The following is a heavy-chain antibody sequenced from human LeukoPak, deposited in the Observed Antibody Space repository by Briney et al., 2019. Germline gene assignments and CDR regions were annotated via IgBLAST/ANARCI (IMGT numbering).Heavy chain of an antibody. CDR1: GRSISSYY. J-gene: IGHJ4*02. Sequence: SETLSLTCTVSGRSISSYYWSWLRQPPGKGLDWIGYIYYSGSTNYNPSLKSRVTISVDTSKNQFSLKLSSVTAADTAVYYCARSLDAVLATPLDYWGQGTLVSVSS. D-gene: IGHD2-8*02. CDR2: IYYSGST. V-gene: IGHV4-59*01. CDR3: ARSLDAVLATPLDY.